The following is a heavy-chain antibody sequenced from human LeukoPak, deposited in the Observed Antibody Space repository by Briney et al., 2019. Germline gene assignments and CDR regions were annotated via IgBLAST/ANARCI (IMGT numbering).Heavy chain of an antibody. J-gene: IGHJ6*03. Sequence: SETLSLTCTVSGGSISSGGYYWSWIRQHPGKGLEWIGYIYYSGSTNYNPSLKSRVTISVDTSKNQFSLRLRSVTAADTAVYYCASAFGYYFYMDVWGKGTTVTVSS. V-gene: IGHV4-61*08. CDR3: ASAFGYYFYMDV. CDR1: GGSISSGGYY. D-gene: IGHD3-3*01. CDR2: IYYSGST.